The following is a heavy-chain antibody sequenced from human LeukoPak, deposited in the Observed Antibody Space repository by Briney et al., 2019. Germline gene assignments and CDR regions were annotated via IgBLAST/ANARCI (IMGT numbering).Heavy chain of an antibody. CDR3: AKALGVTTNLDAFDI. J-gene: IGHJ3*02. CDR2: ISGSGGST. D-gene: IGHD4-11*01. Sequence: GGSLRLSCAASGFTVSSNYMSWVRQAPGKGLEWVSAISGSGGSTYYADSVKGRFTISRDNSKNTLYLQMNSLRAEDTAVYYCAKALGVTTNLDAFDIWGQGTMVTVSS. V-gene: IGHV3-23*01. CDR1: GFTVSSNY.